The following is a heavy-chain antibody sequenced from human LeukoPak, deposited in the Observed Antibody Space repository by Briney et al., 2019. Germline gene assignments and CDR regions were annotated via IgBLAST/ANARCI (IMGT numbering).Heavy chain of an antibody. CDR3: ARVIDCSGGSCYSVDY. Sequence: SETLSLTCTVPGVSISSSNSYWGWIRQPPGKGLEWIGSIYYSGNTYYNASLKSQVSISIDTSKNQFSLKLSSVTAADTAVYYCARVIDCSGGSCYSVDYWGQGTLVTVSS. J-gene: IGHJ4*02. CDR1: GVSISSSNSY. CDR2: IYYSGNT. V-gene: IGHV4-39*01. D-gene: IGHD2-15*01.